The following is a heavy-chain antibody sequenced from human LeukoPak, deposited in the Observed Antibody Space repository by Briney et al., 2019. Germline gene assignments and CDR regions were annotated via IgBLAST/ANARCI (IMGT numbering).Heavy chain of an antibody. CDR1: RGTFSSYA. CDR3: ARRSDSSGYPYYFDY. D-gene: IGHD3-22*01. CDR2: IIPIFGTA. V-gene: IGHV1-69*01. J-gene: IGHJ4*02. Sequence: SVKVSCKASRGTFSSYAISWVRQAPGQGLDWMGGIIPIFGTANYAQKFQGRVTITADDSTSTAYMELSSLRSEDTAVYYCARRSDSSGYPYYFDYWGQGTLVTVSS.